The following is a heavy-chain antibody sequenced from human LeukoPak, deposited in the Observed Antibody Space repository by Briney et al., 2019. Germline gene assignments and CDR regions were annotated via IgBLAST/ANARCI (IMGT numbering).Heavy chain of an antibody. D-gene: IGHD6-13*01. J-gene: IGHJ4*02. CDR3: VKVTAAGFVDH. Sequence: GGSLRLSCAASGFTFDDYAMHWVRQAPGKGLEWVSGIGWNSGGIVYADSVKGRFTISRDNAKKSPYLQMNSLGAEDTALYYCVKVTAAGFVDHWGQGTLVTVSS. CDR1: GFTFDDYA. V-gene: IGHV3-9*01. CDR2: IGWNSGGI.